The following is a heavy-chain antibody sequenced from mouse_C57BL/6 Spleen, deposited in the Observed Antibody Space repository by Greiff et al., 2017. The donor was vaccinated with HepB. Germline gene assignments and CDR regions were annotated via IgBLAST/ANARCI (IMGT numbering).Heavy chain of an antibody. D-gene: IGHD1-1*02. CDR3: VRQITMGWYFDV. CDR1: GFSFNTYA. Sequence: EVKLVESGGGLVQPKGSLKLSCAASGFSFNTYAMNWVRQAPGKGLEWVARIRSKSNNYATYYADSVKDRFTISRDDSESMLYLQMNNLKTEDTAMYYCVRQITMGWYFDVWGTGTTVTVSS. V-gene: IGHV10-1*01. CDR2: IRSKSNNYAT. J-gene: IGHJ1*03.